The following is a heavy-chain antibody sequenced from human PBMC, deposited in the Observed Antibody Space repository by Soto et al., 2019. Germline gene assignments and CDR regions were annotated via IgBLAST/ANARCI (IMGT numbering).Heavy chain of an antibody. CDR3: ARVGPYCGGDCYSPPT. CDR2: IYHSGST. CDR1: GYSIRNGYY. Sequence: SETLSLTCTVSGYSIRNGYYWGWIRQPPGKGLEWIGTIYHSGSTYYNPSLKSRVTISVDASENHFSLKLSSVTAADTAVYYCARVGPYCGGDCYSPPTWGQGTLVTVSS. V-gene: IGHV4-38-2*02. J-gene: IGHJ5*02. D-gene: IGHD2-21*02.